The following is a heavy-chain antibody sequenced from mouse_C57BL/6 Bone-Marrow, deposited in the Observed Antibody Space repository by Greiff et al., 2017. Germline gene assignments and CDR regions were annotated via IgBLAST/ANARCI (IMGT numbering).Heavy chain of an antibody. Sequence: QVQLQQPGAELVKPGASVKLSCKASGYTFTSYWMHWVKQRPGQGLEWIGMIHPNSGSTNYNEKFKSKATLTVDKSSSTAYMQLSSLTPEDSAVYYCARSPGLGYFDYWGQGTTLTVSS. J-gene: IGHJ2*01. CDR2: IHPNSGST. D-gene: IGHD4-1*01. V-gene: IGHV1-64*01. CDR1: GYTFTSYW. CDR3: ARSPGLGYFDY.